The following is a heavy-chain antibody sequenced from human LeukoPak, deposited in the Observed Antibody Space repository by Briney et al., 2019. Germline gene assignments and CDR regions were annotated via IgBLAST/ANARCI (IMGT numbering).Heavy chain of an antibody. Sequence: GGSLRLSCAASGFTFSSYSMNWVRQAPGKGLEWVSSISSSSYIYYADSVKGRFTISRDNAKNSLYLQMNSLRAEDTAVYYCARDHFWYYYDSSGPHDAFDIRGQGTMVTVSS. CDR3: ARDHFWYYYDSSGPHDAFDI. D-gene: IGHD3-22*01. CDR2: ISSSSYI. V-gene: IGHV3-21*01. CDR1: GFTFSSYS. J-gene: IGHJ3*02.